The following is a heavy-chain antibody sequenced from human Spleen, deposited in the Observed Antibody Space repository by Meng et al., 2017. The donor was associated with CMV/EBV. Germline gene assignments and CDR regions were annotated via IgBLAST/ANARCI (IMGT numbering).Heavy chain of an antibody. D-gene: IGHD2-21*01. V-gene: IGHV4-4*02. J-gene: IGHJ4*02. CDR2: MDQGGST. Sequence: SSNLWSWVREIAREGLGWVEEMDQGGSTNYNPSLKSRVTISGDKFKSQFSLKLVSVTAADTAVCYCAIIQCRRVLKNCGSAFSSTDYWGQGTLVTVSS. CDR1: SSNL. CDR3: AIIQCRRVLKNCGSAFSSTDY.